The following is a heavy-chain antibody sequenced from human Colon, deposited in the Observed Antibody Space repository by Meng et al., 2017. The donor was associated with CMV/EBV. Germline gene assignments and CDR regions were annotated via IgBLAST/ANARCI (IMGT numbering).Heavy chain of an antibody. CDR1: GFTLSDHY. CDR2: SGNRADNYIA. V-gene: IGHV3-72*01. D-gene: IGHD6-13*01. Sequence: GESLKISCAASGFTLSDHYVDWVRQAPGKGLEWVGRSGNRADNYIAEYAASVRGRFTISRDDSQNSMYLQMNSLKTEDTALYYCTRGHSRVAIYAFDIWGHGTMVTVS. CDR3: TRGHSRVAIYAFDI. J-gene: IGHJ3*02.